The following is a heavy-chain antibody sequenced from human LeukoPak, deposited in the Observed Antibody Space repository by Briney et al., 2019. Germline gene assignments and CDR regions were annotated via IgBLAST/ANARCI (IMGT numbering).Heavy chain of an antibody. V-gene: IGHV1-24*01. J-gene: IGHJ4*02. CDR1: GYTFTDYY. CDR2: FNPEDGET. CDR3: ATDASGDYLNH. D-gene: IGHD4-17*01. Sequence: ASVKVSCKASGYTFTDYYMHWVRQAPGKGLEWMGGFNPEDGETFYAQKFQGRVTMTEDTSTDTAYMELSSLSYDDTAVYYCATDASGDYLNHWGQGTLVTVSS.